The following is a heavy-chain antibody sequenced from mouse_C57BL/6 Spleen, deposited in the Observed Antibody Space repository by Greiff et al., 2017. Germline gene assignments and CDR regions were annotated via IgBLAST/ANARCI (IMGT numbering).Heavy chain of an antibody. J-gene: IGHJ1*03. CDR2: IYPGNSDT. Sequence: VQLQQSGTVLARPGASVKMSCKTSGYTFTSYWMHWVKQRPGQGLEWIGAIYPGNSDTSYNQKFKGKAKLTAVTSASTAYMELSSLTNEDSAVYYCTPYYYGSSHWYFDVWGTGTTVTVSS. D-gene: IGHD1-1*01. V-gene: IGHV1-5*01. CDR1: GYTFTSYW. CDR3: TPYYYGSSHWYFDV.